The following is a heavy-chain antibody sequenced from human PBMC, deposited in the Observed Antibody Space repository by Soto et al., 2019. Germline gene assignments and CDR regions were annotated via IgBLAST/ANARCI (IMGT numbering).Heavy chain of an antibody. CDR3: AREEYDFWSGLGYFDY. D-gene: IGHD3-3*01. J-gene: IGHJ4*02. CDR1: GFTFSSYW. Sequence: GGSLRLSCAASGFTFSSYWMSWVRQAPGKGLEWVANIKQDGSEKYYVDSVKGRFTISRDNAKNSLYLQMNSLRAEDTAVYYCAREEYDFWSGLGYFDYWGQGTLVTVSS. V-gene: IGHV3-7*01. CDR2: IKQDGSEK.